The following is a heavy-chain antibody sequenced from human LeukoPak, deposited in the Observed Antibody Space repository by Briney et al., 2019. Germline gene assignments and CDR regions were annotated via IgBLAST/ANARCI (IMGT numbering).Heavy chain of an antibody. V-gene: IGHV4-4*07. CDR1: GGSISSDY. CDR2: IYTSGST. D-gene: IGHD4-17*01. Sequence: PSETLSLTCTVSGGSISSDYWSWIRQPAATGLEWIGRIYTSGSTNYNPSLKSRVTMSVDTSKNQFSLHLSSVTAADTAVYYCASLTTVTTDDYYYYYMDVWGKGTTVTVSS. CDR3: ASLTTVTTDDYYYYYMDV. J-gene: IGHJ6*03.